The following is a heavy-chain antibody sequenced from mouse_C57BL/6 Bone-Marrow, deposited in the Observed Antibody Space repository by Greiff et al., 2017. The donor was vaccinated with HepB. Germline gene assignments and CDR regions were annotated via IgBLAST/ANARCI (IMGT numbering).Heavy chain of an antibody. V-gene: IGHV5-17*01. D-gene: IGHD1-1*01. CDR1: GFTFSDYG. J-gene: IGHJ2*01. CDR3: ARNYGSDY. Sequence: EVKLLESGGGLVKPGGSLKLSCAASGFTFSDYGMHWVRQAPEKGLEWVAYISSGSSTIYYADTVKGRFTIARDNAKNTLFLQMTSLRSEDTAMYYCARNYGSDYWGQGTTLTVSS. CDR2: ISSGSSTI.